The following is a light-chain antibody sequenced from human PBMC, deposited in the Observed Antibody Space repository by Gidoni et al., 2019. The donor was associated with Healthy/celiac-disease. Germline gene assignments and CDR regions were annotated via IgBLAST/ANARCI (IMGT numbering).Light chain of an antibody. J-gene: IGKJ1*01. V-gene: IGKV4-1*01. Sequence: DIVMTQSPDSLAVSLGERATIHCKSSQSVLYSSNNKKYLAWYQQKPGQPPKLLIYWAATRESGVPDRFSGSGSGTDFTRTISSLQAEDVAVYYCQQYYSTPEVGKGTKVESK. CDR1: QSVLYSSNNKKY. CDR2: WAA. CDR3: QQYYSTPE.